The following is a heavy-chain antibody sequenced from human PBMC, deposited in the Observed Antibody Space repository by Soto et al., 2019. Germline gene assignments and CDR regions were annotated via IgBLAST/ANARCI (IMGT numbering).Heavy chain of an antibody. Sequence: GGSLRLSCAASGFTFSNAWMSWVRQAPGKGLEWVGRIKSKTDGGTTDYAAPVKGRFTISRDDSKNTLYLQMNSLKTEDTAVYYCTTDYYDYIWGSYWSIWGQGTMVTVSS. J-gene: IGHJ3*02. V-gene: IGHV3-15*01. CDR3: TTDYYDYIWGSYWSI. CDR2: IKSKTDGGTT. D-gene: IGHD3-16*01. CDR1: GFTFSNAW.